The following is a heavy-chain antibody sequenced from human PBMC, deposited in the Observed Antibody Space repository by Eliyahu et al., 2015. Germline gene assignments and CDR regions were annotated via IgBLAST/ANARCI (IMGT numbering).Heavy chain of an antibody. J-gene: IGHJ6*02. CDR2: ATNKANNYIV. D-gene: IGHD1-26*01. CDR1: GFXFXDHY. Sequence: EVQLVESGGGLVQPGGSLXLSCXXSGFXFXDHYXDWXRQAPGSGLEWVGHATNKANNYIVDYAASVKGRFAISRDDSKTSVFLQLNSLTPEDTAVYYCARNTRGGMDVWGLGTTVTVSS. CDR3: ARNTRGGMDV. V-gene: IGHV3-72*01.